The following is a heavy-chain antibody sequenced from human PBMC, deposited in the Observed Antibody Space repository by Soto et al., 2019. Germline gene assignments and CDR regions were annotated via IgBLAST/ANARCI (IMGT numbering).Heavy chain of an antibody. CDR1: GFTFSSYA. V-gene: IGHV3-30-3*01. J-gene: IGHJ3*02. Sequence: GGSLRLSCAASGFTFSSYAMHWVRQAPGKGLEWVAVISYDGSNKYYADSVKGRFTISRDNSKNTLYLQMNSLRAEDTAVYYCARGENSGSYRGHAFDIWGQGTMVTVSS. D-gene: IGHD1-26*01. CDR2: ISYDGSNK. CDR3: ARGENSGSYRGHAFDI.